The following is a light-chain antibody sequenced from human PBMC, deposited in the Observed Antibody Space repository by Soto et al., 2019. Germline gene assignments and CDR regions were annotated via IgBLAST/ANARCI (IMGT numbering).Light chain of an antibody. CDR2: GAS. V-gene: IGKV3-15*01. J-gene: IGKJ2*03. CDR3: KHYNGWPPYS. Sequence: ETVMTQSPDTLAVSPGESATLSFRASQDVSTNLAWFHQKPGQTPRLVIYGASKRATGIPARFSGSGSWRHFNPTISSLQSEDFGDYYCKHYNGWPPYSFEQGTKVEIK. CDR1: QDVSTN.